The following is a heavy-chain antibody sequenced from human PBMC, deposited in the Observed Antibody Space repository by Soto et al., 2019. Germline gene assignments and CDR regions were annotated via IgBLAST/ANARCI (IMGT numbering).Heavy chain of an antibody. J-gene: IGHJ6*02. CDR1: GYTFTSYG. CDR3: ARVSRDIAVVPAAPGGYYYYGMDV. V-gene: IGHV1-18*01. Sequence: ASVKVSCKASGYTFTSYGISWVRQAPGQGLEWMGWISAYNGNTNYAQKLQGRVTMTTDTSTSTAYMELRSLRSDDTAVYYCARVSRDIAVVPAAPGGYYYYGMDVWGQGTTVTVSS. D-gene: IGHD2-2*01. CDR2: ISAYNGNT.